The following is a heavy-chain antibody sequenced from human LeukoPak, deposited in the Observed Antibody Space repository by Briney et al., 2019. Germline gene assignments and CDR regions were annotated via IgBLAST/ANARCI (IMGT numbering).Heavy chain of an antibody. CDR3: ARDFDASGSSWDY. CDR2: ISYDGSNK. J-gene: IGHJ4*02. CDR1: GFTFSSYG. D-gene: IGHD1-26*01. Sequence: GGSLRLSCAASGFTFSSYGMHWVRQAPGKGLEWVAVISYDGSNKYYADSVNGRFTISRDNSKNTLYLQMNSLRAEDTAVYYCARDFDASGSSWDYWGQGTLVTVSS. V-gene: IGHV3-30*03.